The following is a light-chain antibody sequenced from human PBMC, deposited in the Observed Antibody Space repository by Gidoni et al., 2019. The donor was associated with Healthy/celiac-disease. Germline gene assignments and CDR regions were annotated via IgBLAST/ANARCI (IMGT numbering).Light chain of an antibody. Sequence: NFMLTPPHSVSESPGKTVTISCTRSSGSIASNYVQWYQQRPGSAPTTVIYEDNQRPSGVPDRFSGSIDSSSNSAALTISGLKTEDEADYYGQSYDSSNLWVFGGGTKLTVL. CDR1: SGSIASNY. CDR2: EDN. CDR3: QSYDSSNLWV. V-gene: IGLV6-57*04. J-gene: IGLJ3*02.